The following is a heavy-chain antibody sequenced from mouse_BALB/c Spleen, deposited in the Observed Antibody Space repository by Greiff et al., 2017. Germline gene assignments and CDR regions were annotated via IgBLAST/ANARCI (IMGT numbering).Heavy chain of an antibody. CDR1: GFSLTSYG. CDR2: IWAGGST. V-gene: IGHV2-9*02. D-gene: IGHD4-1*01. Sequence: QVQLKESGPGLVAPSQSLSITCTVSGFSLTSYGVHWVRQPPGKGLEWLGVIWAGGSTNYNSALMSRLSISKDNSKSQVFIKMNSLQTDDTAMYYCARDKLGRTYYFDYWGQGTTLTVSS. J-gene: IGHJ2*01. CDR3: ARDKLGRTYYFDY.